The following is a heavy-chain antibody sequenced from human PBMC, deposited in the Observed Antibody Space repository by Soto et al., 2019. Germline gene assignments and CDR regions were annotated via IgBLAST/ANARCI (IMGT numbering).Heavy chain of an antibody. CDR2: ISGSGGST. CDR3: AREGTYYYDSSGYYSLVGPFDY. CDR1: GFTFSSYA. Sequence: EVQLLESGGGLVQPGGSLRLSCAASGFTFSSYAMSWVRQAPGKGLEWVSAISGSGGSTYYADSVKGRFTISRDNSKNTLYLPMNSLRAEDTAVYYCAREGTYYYDSSGYYSLVGPFDYWGQGTLVTVSS. V-gene: IGHV3-23*01. J-gene: IGHJ4*02. D-gene: IGHD3-22*01.